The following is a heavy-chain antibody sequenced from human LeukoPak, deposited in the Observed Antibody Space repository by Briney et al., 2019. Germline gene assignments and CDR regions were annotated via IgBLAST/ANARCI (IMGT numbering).Heavy chain of an antibody. D-gene: IGHD3-10*01. CDR3: ARDMKSSVTMVRGVISWFDP. CDR2: IYYSGST. Sequence: SETLSLTCIVSGGSVSSGSYYWSWIRQPPGKGLEWIGYIYYSGSTNYNPSLKSRVTISVDTSKNQFSLKLSSVTAADTAVYYCARDMKSSVTMVRGVISWFDPWGQGTLVTVSS. CDR1: GGSVSSGSYY. V-gene: IGHV4-61*01. J-gene: IGHJ5*02.